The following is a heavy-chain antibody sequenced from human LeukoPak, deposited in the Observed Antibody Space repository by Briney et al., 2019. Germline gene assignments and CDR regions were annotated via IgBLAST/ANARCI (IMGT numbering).Heavy chain of an antibody. CDR3: ATHTGGYNYWWFDI. D-gene: IGHD5-24*01. J-gene: IGHJ5*02. CDR1: GDTFSNYP. CDR2: IIPIYGTA. Sequence: SVKVSCKASGDTFSNYPIVWVRQAPGRGLERMGGIIPIYGTANYAQMFQGRITLTAHESTATAYLELRSLTSDDTALYFCATHTGGYNYWWFDIWGQGTLVTVSS. V-gene: IGHV1-69*01.